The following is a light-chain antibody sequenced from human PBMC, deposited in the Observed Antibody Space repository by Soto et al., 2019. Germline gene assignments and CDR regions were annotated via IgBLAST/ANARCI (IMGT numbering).Light chain of an antibody. J-gene: IGKJ3*01. CDR2: GAS. CDR3: QQSYSTPPFT. Sequence: DIEMTQSPSSLSASVGGRVTLTCRESQTISTYLNWYQLKPGKAPKLLIYGASSLETGVPSRFSGTGSGTDFNLTISSLQPEDCATYFCQQSYSTPPFTFGPGTTV. V-gene: IGKV1-39*01. CDR1: QTISTY.